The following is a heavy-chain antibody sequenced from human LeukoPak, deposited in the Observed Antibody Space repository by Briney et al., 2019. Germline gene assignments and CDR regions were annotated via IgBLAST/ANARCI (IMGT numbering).Heavy chain of an antibody. V-gene: IGHV3-7*01. D-gene: IGHD6-19*01. CDR1: GFTFNNYW. CDR2: IKEDGSQI. J-gene: IGHJ4*02. Sequence: PGGSLRLSCAGTGFTFNNYWMNWVHQAPGKGLEWVANIKEDGSQIYYVDSVKGRFTISRDNAKNSVYLQMNSLRAEDTAVYYCAGSSGWLFDYWGQGTLVAVSS. CDR3: AGSSGWLFDY.